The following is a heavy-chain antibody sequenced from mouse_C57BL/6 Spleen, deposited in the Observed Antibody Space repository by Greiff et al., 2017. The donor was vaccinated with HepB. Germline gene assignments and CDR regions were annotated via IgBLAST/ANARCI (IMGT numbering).Heavy chain of an antibody. CDR3: ARNPWAYYFDY. J-gene: IGHJ2*01. V-gene: IGHV1-82*01. CDR2: IYPGDGDT. CDR1: GYAFSSSW. Sequence: VQLVESGPELVKPGASVKISCKASGYAFSSSWMNWVKQRPGKGLEWIGRIYPGDGDTNYNGKFKGKATLTADKSSSTAYMQLSSLTSEDSAVYFCARNPWAYYFDYWGQGTTLTVSS. D-gene: IGHD3-1*01.